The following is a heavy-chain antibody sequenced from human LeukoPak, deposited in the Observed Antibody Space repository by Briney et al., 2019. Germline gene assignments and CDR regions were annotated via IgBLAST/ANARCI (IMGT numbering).Heavy chain of an antibody. CDR1: GFAFNVFG. J-gene: IGHJ4*02. Sequence: GGSLRLSCEGSGFAFNVFGMHWIRQAPGKGLEWVAFIKSDGVFTNYAEAVKGRFTISRDNSDNTVFLQMESVRPDDTAVYYCARKLMSSRRFEYWGQGTLVTVSS. D-gene: IGHD2-8*01. CDR2: IKSDGVFT. CDR3: ARKLMSSRRFEY. V-gene: IGHV3-30*02.